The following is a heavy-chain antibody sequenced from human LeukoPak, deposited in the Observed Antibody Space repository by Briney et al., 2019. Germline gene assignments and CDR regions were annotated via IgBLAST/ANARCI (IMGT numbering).Heavy chain of an antibody. V-gene: IGHV3-21*01. CDR1: GFTFSSYS. CDR2: ISSSSSYI. CDR3: ARDLSGYDSLGTN. D-gene: IGHD5-12*01. Sequence: PGWSLRLSCAASGFTFSSYSMNWVRQAPGKGLEWVSSISSSSSYIYYADSVKGRFTIARDNAKNSLYLQMNSLRAEDTAVYYCARDLSGYDSLGTNWGQGTLVTVSS. J-gene: IGHJ4*02.